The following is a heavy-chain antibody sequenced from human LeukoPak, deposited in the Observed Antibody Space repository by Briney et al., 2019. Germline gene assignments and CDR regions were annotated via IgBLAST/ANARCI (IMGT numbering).Heavy chain of an antibody. V-gene: IGHV1-18*01. D-gene: IGHD5-24*01. Sequence: ASVKVSCKASGYTFTSYGISWVRQAPGQGLEWMGWISAYNGNTNYGQKLQGRVTMTTDTSTSTAYMELRSLRSDDTAVYYCARGVGDGYNLGIFDYWGQGTLVTVSS. CDR1: GYTFTSYG. CDR2: ISAYNGNT. CDR3: ARGVGDGYNLGIFDY. J-gene: IGHJ4*02.